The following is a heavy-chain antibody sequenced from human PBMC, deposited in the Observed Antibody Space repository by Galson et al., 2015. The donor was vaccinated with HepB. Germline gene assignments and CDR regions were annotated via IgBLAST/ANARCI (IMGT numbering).Heavy chain of an antibody. CDR1: GFTFSSYA. D-gene: IGHD1-26*01. Sequence: SLRLSCAASGFTFSSYAMHWVRQAPGKGLEWVAVISYDGSNKYYADSVKGRFTISRDNSKNTLYLQMNSLRAEDTAVYYCARGSQHFDYWGQGTLVTVSS. CDR3: ARGSQHFDY. J-gene: IGHJ4*02. V-gene: IGHV3-30-3*01. CDR2: ISYDGSNK.